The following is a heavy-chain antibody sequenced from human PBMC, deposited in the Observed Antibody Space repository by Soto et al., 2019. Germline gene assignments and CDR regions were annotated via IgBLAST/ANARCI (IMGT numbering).Heavy chain of an antibody. D-gene: IGHD2-2*01. Sequence: ASVKVSCKASGYTFTSYGISWVRQAPGQGLEWMGWISAYNGNTNYAQKLQGRVTMTTDTSTSTAYMKLRSLRSDDTAVYYCARDAGGYCSSTSCYERSIPTVNYFDYWGQGTLVTVSS. J-gene: IGHJ4*02. CDR3: ARDAGGYCSSTSCYERSIPTVNYFDY. CDR2: ISAYNGNT. CDR1: GYTFTSYG. V-gene: IGHV1-18*01.